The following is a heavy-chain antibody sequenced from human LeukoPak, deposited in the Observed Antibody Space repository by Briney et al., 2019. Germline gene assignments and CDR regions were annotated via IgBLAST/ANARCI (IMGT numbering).Heavy chain of an antibody. Sequence: ASVKVSCKASGGTFSSYAISWVRQAPGQGLEWMGGIIPIFGTANYAQKFQGRVTITADESTSTAYMELSILRSEDTAVYYCARDYPLIWYSSGRASNWFDPWGQGTLVTVSS. CDR1: GGTFSSYA. V-gene: IGHV1-69*13. J-gene: IGHJ5*02. CDR2: IIPIFGTA. D-gene: IGHD6-19*01. CDR3: ARDYPLIWYSSGRASNWFDP.